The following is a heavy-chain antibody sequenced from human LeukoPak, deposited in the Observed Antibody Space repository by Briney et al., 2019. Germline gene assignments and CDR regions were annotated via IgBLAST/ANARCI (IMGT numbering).Heavy chain of an antibody. Sequence: TGGSLRLSCAASGFTFSSYGMHWVRQAPGKGLEWVAFIRYDGSNKYYADSVKGRFTISRDNSKNTLYLQMNSLRAEDTAVYYCAKDLSMVRGTTYWGQGTLVTVSS. CDR1: GFTFSSYG. V-gene: IGHV3-30*02. CDR3: AKDLSMVRGTTY. CDR2: IRYDGSNK. D-gene: IGHD3-10*01. J-gene: IGHJ4*02.